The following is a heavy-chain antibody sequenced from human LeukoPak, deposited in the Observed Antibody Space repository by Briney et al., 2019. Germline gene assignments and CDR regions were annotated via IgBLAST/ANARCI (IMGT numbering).Heavy chain of an antibody. CDR2: INPNSGGT. Sequence: ASVKVSRKASGYTFTGYDMQWLRQAPGQGLEWMGWINPNSGGTNYAQKFQGRVTMTRDTSISTAYMELSRLRSDDTAVYYCARDGHFDYWGQGTLVTVSS. V-gene: IGHV1-2*02. CDR1: GYTFTGYD. CDR3: ARDGHFDY. J-gene: IGHJ4*02.